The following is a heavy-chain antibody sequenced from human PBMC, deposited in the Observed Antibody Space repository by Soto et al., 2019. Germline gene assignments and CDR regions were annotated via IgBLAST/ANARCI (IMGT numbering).Heavy chain of an antibody. J-gene: IGHJ4*02. CDR1: GYSISSGYY. D-gene: IGHD5-12*01. V-gene: IGHV4-38-2*01. Sequence: PSATLSITGAASGYSISSGYYWGWIRQPPGKGLEWIGSIYHSGSTYYNPSLKSRVTISVDTSKNQFSLKLSSVTAADTAVYYCARAVEMATIYFDYWGQGTLVTVSS. CDR3: ARAVEMATIYFDY. CDR2: IYHSGST.